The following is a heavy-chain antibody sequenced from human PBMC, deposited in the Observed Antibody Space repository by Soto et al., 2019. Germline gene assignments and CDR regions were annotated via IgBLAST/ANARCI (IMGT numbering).Heavy chain of an antibody. CDR3: AATYCSGGSCYPIYYGMDV. D-gene: IGHD2-15*01. J-gene: IGHJ6*02. CDR1: GFTFTSSA. CDR2: IVVGSGNT. Sequence: SVKVSCKASGFTFTSSAVQWVRQARGQRLEWIGWIVVGSGNTNYAQKFQERVTITRDMSTSTAYMELSSLRSEDTAVYYCAATYCSGGSCYPIYYGMDVWGQGTTVTVSS. V-gene: IGHV1-58*01.